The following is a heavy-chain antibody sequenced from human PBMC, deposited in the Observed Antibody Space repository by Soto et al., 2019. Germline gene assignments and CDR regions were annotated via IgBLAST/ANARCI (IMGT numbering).Heavy chain of an antibody. D-gene: IGHD3-22*01. CDR3: AKEFRHDNWFFEH. CDR1: GFTFGSYA. V-gene: IGHV3-23*01. CDR2: ISGSGGST. Sequence: GGSLRLSCAASGFTFGSYAMSWVRQAPGKGLEWVSAISGSGGSTYYADSVKGRFTVSRDNSKSTLYLQMNSLRAEDTAVYYCAKEFRHDNWFFEHWGQGTQVTVSS. J-gene: IGHJ4*02.